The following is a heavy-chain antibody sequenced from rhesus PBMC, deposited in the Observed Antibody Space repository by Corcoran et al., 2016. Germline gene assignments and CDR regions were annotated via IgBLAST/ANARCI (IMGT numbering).Heavy chain of an antibody. V-gene: IGHV3-183*01. CDR1: GLPFGGYG. Sequence: EVQLVESGGGLVPPGGSLRRSWAAPGLPFGGYGLHLFRQAPGKGLECVSSISSARRYIYYADSVKGRFTISRDNAKNSLSLQMSSLRAEDTAVYYCTRADRRHDAFDFWGQGLRVTVSS. D-gene: IGHD6-25*01. CDR3: TRADRRHDAFDF. CDR2: ISSARRYI. J-gene: IGHJ3*01.